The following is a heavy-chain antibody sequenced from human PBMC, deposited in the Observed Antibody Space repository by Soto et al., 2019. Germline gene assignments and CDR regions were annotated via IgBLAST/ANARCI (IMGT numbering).Heavy chain of an antibody. J-gene: IGHJ6*02. D-gene: IGHD3-10*01. CDR3: AREGYGSGQADYYYGMDV. CDR1: GYTFTSYG. V-gene: IGHV1-18*01. Sequence: ASVKVSCKASGYTFTSYGISWVRQAPGQGLEWMGWISAYNGNTNYAQKLQGRVTMTTDTSTSTAYMELRSLRSDDTAVYYCAREGYGSGQADYYYGMDVWGQGTTVTVSS. CDR2: ISAYNGNT.